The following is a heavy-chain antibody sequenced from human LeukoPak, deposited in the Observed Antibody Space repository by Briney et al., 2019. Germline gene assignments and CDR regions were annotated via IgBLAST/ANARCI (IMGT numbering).Heavy chain of an antibody. CDR1: GFTVSSNY. CDR3: AREGGGYCSSTSCYRGYYFDY. V-gene: IGHV3-53*01. CDR2: IYSGGST. Sequence: PGGSLRLSCAASGFTVSSNYMSWVRQAPGKGLEWVSVIYSGGSTYYADSVKGRFTISRDNSKTSLYLQMNSLRAEDTAVYYCAREGGGYCSSTSCYRGYYFDYWGQGTLVTVSS. D-gene: IGHD2-2*01. J-gene: IGHJ4*02.